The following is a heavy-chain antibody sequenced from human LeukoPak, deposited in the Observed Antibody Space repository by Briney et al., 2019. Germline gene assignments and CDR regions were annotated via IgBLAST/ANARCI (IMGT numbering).Heavy chain of an antibody. V-gene: IGHV1-2*02. J-gene: IGHJ4*02. Sequence: ASVKVSCKASGYTFTGYYMHWVRQAPGQGLEGMGWINPNSGGTNYAQKFQGRVTMTRDTSISTAYMELSRLRSGDTAVYYCARVGPRGSSWVGFDYWGQGTLVTVSS. D-gene: IGHD6-13*01. CDR3: ARVGPRGSSWVGFDY. CDR1: GYTFTGYY. CDR2: INPNSGGT.